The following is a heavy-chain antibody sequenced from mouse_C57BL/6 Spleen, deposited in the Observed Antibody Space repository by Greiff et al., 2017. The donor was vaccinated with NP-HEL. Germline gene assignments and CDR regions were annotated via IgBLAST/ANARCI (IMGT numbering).Heavy chain of an antibody. CDR3: TTGDYGSSYLYYAMDY. D-gene: IGHD1-1*01. J-gene: IGHJ4*01. V-gene: IGHV14-1*01. CDR1: GFNIKDYY. CDR2: IDPEDGDT. Sequence: VQLQQSGAELVRPGASVKLSCTASGFNIKDYYMHWVKQRPEQGLEWIGRIDPEDGDTEYAPKFQGKATMTADTSSNTAYLQLSSLTSEDTAVYYCTTGDYGSSYLYYAMDYWGQGTSVTVSS.